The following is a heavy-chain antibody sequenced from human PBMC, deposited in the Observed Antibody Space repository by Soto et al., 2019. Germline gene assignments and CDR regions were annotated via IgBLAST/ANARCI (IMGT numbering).Heavy chain of an antibody. J-gene: IGHJ4*02. V-gene: IGHV6-1*01. Sequence: PSQTLSLTCGISGDSVSSNRAAWNCISQSPSRGLEWLGRTYFRSKWYKDYAISVKSRITINPGTSKNRFSLQLNSVTPEDTAVYYRVRDVGGGELLDYWGQGTLVTVSS. D-gene: IGHD1-26*01. CDR1: GDSVSSNRAA. CDR3: VRDVGGGELLDY. CDR2: TYFRSKWYK.